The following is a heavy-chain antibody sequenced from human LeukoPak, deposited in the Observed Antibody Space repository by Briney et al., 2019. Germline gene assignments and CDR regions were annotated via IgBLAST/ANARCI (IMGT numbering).Heavy chain of an antibody. Sequence: GESLKISCKGSGYSFTSYWIGWVRQMPGKGLEWMGIIYPGDSDTRNSPSFQGQVTISADKSISTAYLQWSSLKASDTAMYYCARTLYSGSFLSYFDYWGQGTLVTVSS. CDR2: IYPGDSDT. D-gene: IGHD1-26*01. J-gene: IGHJ4*02. CDR3: ARTLYSGSFLSYFDY. CDR1: GYSFTSYW. V-gene: IGHV5-51*03.